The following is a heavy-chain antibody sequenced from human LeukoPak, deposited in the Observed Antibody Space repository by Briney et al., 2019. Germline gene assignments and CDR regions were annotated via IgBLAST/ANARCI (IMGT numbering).Heavy chain of an antibody. D-gene: IGHD2-2*01. V-gene: IGHV1-69*01. CDR3: ARIEDIVVVPAAPFDP. CDR1: GGTFSSYA. Sequence: SVKVSCKASGGTFSSYAISWVRQAPGQGLEWMGGIILIFGTANYAQKFQGRVTITADESTSTAYMELSSLRSEDTAVYYCARIEDIVVVPAAPFDPWGQEPWSPSPQ. J-gene: IGHJ5*02. CDR2: IILIFGTA.